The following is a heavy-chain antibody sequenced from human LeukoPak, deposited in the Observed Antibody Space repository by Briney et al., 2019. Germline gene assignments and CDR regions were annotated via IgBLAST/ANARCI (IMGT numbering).Heavy chain of an antibody. D-gene: IGHD3-10*01. J-gene: IGHJ5*02. CDR3: ARDKGLSYGSVSWFDP. Sequence: SETLSLTCSVSDYSISSDYYWGWIRHPPGKGLEWIGGIYHSGNTYYNPSLKSRVTISVDTSKNQFSLKLTSLTAADTAVYYCARDKGLSYGSVSWFDPWGQGTLVIVSS. CDR2: IYHSGNT. V-gene: IGHV4-38-2*02. CDR1: DYSISSDYY.